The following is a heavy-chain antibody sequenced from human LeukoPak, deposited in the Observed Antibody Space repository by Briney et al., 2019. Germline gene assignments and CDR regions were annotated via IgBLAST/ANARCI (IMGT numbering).Heavy chain of an antibody. Sequence: ASVKVSCKASGYTFTGYYMHWVRQAPGQGPGWMGWIHPNSGATNYAQKFQGRVTMTRDTSISTAYMELTSLRSDDTAVYYCARDHGAPAAPDYWGRGTLVTVSS. V-gene: IGHV1-2*02. D-gene: IGHD2-2*01. CDR2: IHPNSGAT. J-gene: IGHJ4*02. CDR3: ARDHGAPAAPDY. CDR1: GYTFTGYY.